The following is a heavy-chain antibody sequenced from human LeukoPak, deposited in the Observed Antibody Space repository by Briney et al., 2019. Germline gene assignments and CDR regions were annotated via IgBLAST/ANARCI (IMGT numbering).Heavy chain of an antibody. Sequence: PGGSLRLSCVASGFTFTNYAMRWVRQAPGKGLEGVSAITGSDGSSYYADSVKGRFTISRDNSKNTLYLQVNSLRAEDTAVYYCAKWGDYDILTGYYVPDYWGQGTLVTVSS. CDR3: AKWGDYDILTGYYVPDY. CDR1: GFTFTNYA. V-gene: IGHV3-23*01. J-gene: IGHJ4*02. CDR2: ITGSDGSS. D-gene: IGHD3-9*01.